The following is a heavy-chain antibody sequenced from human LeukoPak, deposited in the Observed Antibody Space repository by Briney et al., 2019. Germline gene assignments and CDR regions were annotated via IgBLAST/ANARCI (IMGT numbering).Heavy chain of an antibody. CDR2: ISYDGSNK. CDR3: ARDASSIAARLTFYYFDY. J-gene: IGHJ4*02. D-gene: IGHD6-6*01. V-gene: IGHV3-30-3*01. Sequence: HPGGSLRLSCAASGFTFSSYAMHWVRQAPGKGLEWVAVISYDGSNKYYADSVKGRFTISRDNSKNTLYLQMNSQRAEDTAVYYCARDASSIAARLTFYYFDYWGQGTLVTVSS. CDR1: GFTFSSYA.